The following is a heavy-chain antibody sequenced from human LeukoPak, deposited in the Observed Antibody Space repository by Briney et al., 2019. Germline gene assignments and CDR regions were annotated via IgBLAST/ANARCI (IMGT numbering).Heavy chain of an antibody. CDR1: GFTFSSYG. CDR2: ISYDGSNK. Sequence: GGSLRLSCAASGFTFSSYGMHWVRQAPGKGLEWVAVISYDGSNKYYADSVKGRFTISRDNSKNTLYLQMNSLRAEDTAVYYCARATPGYSYGYNWFDPWGQGTLVTVSS. D-gene: IGHD5-18*01. CDR3: ARATPGYSYGYNWFDP. J-gene: IGHJ5*02. V-gene: IGHV3-30*19.